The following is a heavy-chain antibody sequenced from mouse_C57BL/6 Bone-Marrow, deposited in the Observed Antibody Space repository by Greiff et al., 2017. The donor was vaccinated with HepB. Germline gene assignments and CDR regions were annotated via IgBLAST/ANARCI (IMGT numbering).Heavy chain of an antibody. CDR1: GYTFTDYN. Sequence: EVKLMESGPELVKPGASVKIPCKASGYTFTDYNMDWVKQSHGKSLEWIGDINPNNGGTIYNQKFKGKATLTVDKSSSTAYMELRSLTSEDTAVYYCARSIYYDYDGAWFAYWGQGTLVTVSA. CDR2: INPNNGGT. V-gene: IGHV1-18*01. CDR3: ARSIYYDYDGAWFAY. J-gene: IGHJ3*01. D-gene: IGHD2-4*01.